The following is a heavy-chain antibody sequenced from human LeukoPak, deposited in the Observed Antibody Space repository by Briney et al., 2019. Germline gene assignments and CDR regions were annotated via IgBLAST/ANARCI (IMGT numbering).Heavy chain of an antibody. J-gene: IGHJ3*02. D-gene: IGHD2-2*01. CDR3: AREYCSSTSCYQIADDAFDI. CDR2: ISSSCSYI. Sequence: PGGSLRLSCAASGFTFSSYAMHWVRQAPGKGLEWVSSISSSCSYIYYADSVKGRFTISRDNAKNSLYLQMNSLRAEDTAVYYCAREYCSSTSCYQIADDAFDIWGQGTMVTVSS. V-gene: IGHV3-21*01. CDR1: GFTFSSYA.